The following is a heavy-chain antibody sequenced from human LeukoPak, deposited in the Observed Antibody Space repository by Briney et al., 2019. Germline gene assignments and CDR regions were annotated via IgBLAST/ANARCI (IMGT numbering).Heavy chain of an antibody. Sequence: GGSLRLSCAASGFTFSSYAMSWVRQAPGKGLEWVSAISGSGGSTYYADSVKGRFTTSRDNSKNTLYLQMNSLRAEDTAVYYCARDRKIVGALDYWGQGTLVTVSS. CDR1: GFTFSSYA. V-gene: IGHV3-23*01. D-gene: IGHD1-26*01. J-gene: IGHJ4*02. CDR2: ISGSGGST. CDR3: ARDRKIVGALDY.